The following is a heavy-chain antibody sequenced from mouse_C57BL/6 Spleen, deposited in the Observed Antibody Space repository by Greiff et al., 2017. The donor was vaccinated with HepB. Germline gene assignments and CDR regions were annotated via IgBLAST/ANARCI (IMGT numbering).Heavy chain of an antibody. CDR2: IYPGSGST. V-gene: IGHV1-55*01. CDR3: ARGPAWFAY. CDR1: GYTFTSYW. Sequence: QVQLKESGAELVKPGASVKMSCKASGYTFTSYWITWVKQRPGQGLEWIGDIYPGSGSTNYNEKFKSKATLTVDTSSSTAYMQLSSLTSEDSAVYYCARGPAWFAYWGQGTLVTVSA. J-gene: IGHJ3*01.